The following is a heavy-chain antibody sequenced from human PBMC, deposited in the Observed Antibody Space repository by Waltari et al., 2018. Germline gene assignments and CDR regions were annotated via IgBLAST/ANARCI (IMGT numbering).Heavy chain of an antibody. J-gene: IGHJ4*02. CDR2: FDPEDGET. CDR1: GYTLPELS. D-gene: IGHD3-16*02. Sequence: QVQLVQSGAEVKKPGASGKVSCKVSGYTLPELSMPWGLPAPGKGLEWMGGFDPEDGETIYAQKFQGRVTMTEDTSTDTAYMELSSLRSEDTAVYYCATHGYIWGSYRSPYYFDYWGQGTLVTVSS. CDR3: ATHGYIWGSYRSPYYFDY. V-gene: IGHV1-24*01.